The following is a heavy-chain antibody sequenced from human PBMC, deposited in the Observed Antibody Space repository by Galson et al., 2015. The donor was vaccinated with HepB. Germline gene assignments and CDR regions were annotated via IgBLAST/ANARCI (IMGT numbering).Heavy chain of an antibody. V-gene: IGHV1-18*01. CDR3: ARLGPAAGSLEY. D-gene: IGHD6-13*01. CDR2: VSGYDGNT. J-gene: IGHJ4*02. CDR1: GYTFTTYG. Sequence: SVKVSCKASGYTFTTYGLSWVRQAPGQGLEWMGWVSGYDGNTNYAQKLQGRVTMTTDTSTTTAYMELRSLRFDDTAVYYCARLGPAAGSLEYWGQGTLVTVS.